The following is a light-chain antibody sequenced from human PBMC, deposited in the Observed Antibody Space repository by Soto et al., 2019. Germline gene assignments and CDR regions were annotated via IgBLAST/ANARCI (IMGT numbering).Light chain of an antibody. CDR2: GNS. CDR1: SSNIGAGYD. CDR3: QSYATGRRALYV. Sequence: QSVLTQPPSVSGAPGQRVTISCTGSSSNIGAGYDVHWYQQLPGTAPKLLIYGNSNRPSGVPDRFSGSKSGTSASLAITGLQAEDEADNYGQSYATGRRALYVFGTGTKAPVL. V-gene: IGLV1-40*01. J-gene: IGLJ1*01.